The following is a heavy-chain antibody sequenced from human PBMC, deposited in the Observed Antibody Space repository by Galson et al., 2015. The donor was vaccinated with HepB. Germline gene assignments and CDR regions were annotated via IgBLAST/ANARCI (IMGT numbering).Heavy chain of an antibody. CDR2: IVAGSGNT. D-gene: IGHD1-1*01. J-gene: IGHJ4*02. CDR1: GFTFTSSA. CDR3: AADRRRERRFVSLD. Sequence: SVKVSCKAPGFTFTSSAVQWVRQARGQRLEWIGWIVAGSGNTDYAQNFRQRVTISRDMSTNTAYMELSSLKSEDTAVYYCAADRRRERRFVSLDWGQGTLVSLPS. V-gene: IGHV1-58*01.